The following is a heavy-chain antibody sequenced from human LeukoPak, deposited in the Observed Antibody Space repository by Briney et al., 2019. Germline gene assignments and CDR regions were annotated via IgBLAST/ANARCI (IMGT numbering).Heavy chain of an antibody. Sequence: PSETLSLTCTVSGGSISSSSYYWGWIRQPPGKGLEWIGSIYYSGSTYYNPSLKSRVTISVDTSKNQFSLKLSSVTAADTAVYYCARDRSIAARFADYWGQGTLVTVSS. CDR3: ARDRSIAARFADY. CDR2: IYYSGST. CDR1: GGSISSSSYY. J-gene: IGHJ4*02. D-gene: IGHD6-6*01. V-gene: IGHV4-39*07.